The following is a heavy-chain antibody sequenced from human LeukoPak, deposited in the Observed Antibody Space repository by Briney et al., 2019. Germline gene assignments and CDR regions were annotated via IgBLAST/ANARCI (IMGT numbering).Heavy chain of an antibody. V-gene: IGHV4-39*07. Sequence: KTSETLSLTCIVSGGSISSSSYYWGWIRQPPGKGLEWIGSIYYSGSTYYNPSLKSRVTISVDTSKNQFSLKLYSVTAADTAVYYCATRKLGNDYWGQGTLVTVS. CDR2: IYYSGST. CDR1: GGSISSSSYY. D-gene: IGHD7-27*01. CDR3: ATRKLGNDY. J-gene: IGHJ4*02.